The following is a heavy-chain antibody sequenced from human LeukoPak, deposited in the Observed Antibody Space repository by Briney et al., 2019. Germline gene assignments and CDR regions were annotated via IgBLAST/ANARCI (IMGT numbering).Heavy chain of an antibody. CDR3: ARPRSSYYYGSGSYYNY. CDR2: IRYDGSNK. D-gene: IGHD3-10*01. CDR1: GFTFSSYG. Sequence: GSLRLSCAASGFTFSSYGMHWVRQAPGKGLEWVAFIRYDGSNKYYADSVKGRFTISRDNSKNTLYLQMNSLRAEDTAVYYCARPRSSYYYGSGSYYNYWGQGTLVTVSS. V-gene: IGHV3-30*02. J-gene: IGHJ4*02.